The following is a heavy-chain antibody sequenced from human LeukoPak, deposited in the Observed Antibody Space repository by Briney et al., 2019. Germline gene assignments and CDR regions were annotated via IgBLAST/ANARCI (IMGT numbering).Heavy chain of an antibody. J-gene: IGHJ4*02. CDR3: VRPGQSNWWVYLNY. D-gene: IGHD2-15*01. V-gene: IGHV4-4*07. CDR2: IYTSGST. Sequence: SETLSLTCTVSGGSSSTYYWSWIRQPAGKGLEWIGRIYTSGSTNYNPSLKSRVTMSVDTSKNQFSLKLSSVTAADTAVYYCVRPGQSNWWVYLNYWGQGTVVTVSS. CDR1: GGSSSTYY.